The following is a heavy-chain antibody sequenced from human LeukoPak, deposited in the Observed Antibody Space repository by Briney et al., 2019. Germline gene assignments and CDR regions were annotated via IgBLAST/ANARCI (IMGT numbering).Heavy chain of an antibody. J-gene: IGHJ4*02. CDR2: ISGSGGST. Sequence: GGSLRLSCAASGFTFSSYAMSWVRQAPGKGLEWVSAISGSGGSTYYADSVKGRFTISGDNSKNTLYLQMNSLRAEDTAVYYCAKVTSEAAWWLRSPYWGQGTLVTVSS. CDR3: AKVTSEAAWWLRSPY. CDR1: GFTFSSYA. V-gene: IGHV3-23*01. D-gene: IGHD5-12*01.